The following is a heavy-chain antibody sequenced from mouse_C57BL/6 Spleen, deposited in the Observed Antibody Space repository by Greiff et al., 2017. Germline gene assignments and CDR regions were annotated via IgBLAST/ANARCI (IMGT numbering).Heavy chain of an antibody. CDR1: GFNIKDYY. Sequence: VQLQQSGAELVKPGASVKLSCTASGFNIKDYYMHWVKQRTEQGLEWIGRIDPEDGETKAAPKFQGKATITADTSSNTAYLQLSSLTSEDTAVYYCARENGRRYFDVWGTGTTVTVSS. J-gene: IGHJ1*03. CDR3: ARENGRRYFDV. V-gene: IGHV14-2*01. CDR2: IDPEDGET. D-gene: IGHD1-1*01.